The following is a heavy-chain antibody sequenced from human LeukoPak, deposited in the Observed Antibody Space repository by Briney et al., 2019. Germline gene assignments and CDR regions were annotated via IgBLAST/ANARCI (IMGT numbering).Heavy chain of an antibody. CDR2: IYYSGST. CDR1: GGSISSGGYY. D-gene: IGHD6-19*01. V-gene: IGHV4-31*03. CDR3: ARRSSGWYGAFDI. Sequence: SETLSLTCTVSGGSISSGGYYWSWIRQHPGKGLEWIGYIYYSGSTYYNPSLKSRVTISVDTSKNQFSLKLSSVTAADTAVYYCARRSSGWYGAFDIWGQGTMVTVSS. J-gene: IGHJ3*02.